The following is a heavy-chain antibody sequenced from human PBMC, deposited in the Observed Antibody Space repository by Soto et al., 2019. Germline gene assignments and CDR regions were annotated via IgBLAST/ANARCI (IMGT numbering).Heavy chain of an antibody. V-gene: IGHV1-46*01. J-gene: IGHJ6*02. CDR2: INPSGGST. CDR3: ARDGRYSSSWSQTLDYYYYGMDV. D-gene: IGHD6-6*01. CDR1: GYTFTSYY. Sequence: GASVKVSCKASGYTFTSYYMHWVRQAPGQGLEWMGIINPSGGSTSYAQKFQGRVTMTRDTSTSTVYMELSSLRSEDTAVYYCARDGRYSSSWSQTLDYYYYGMDVWGQGTTVTV.